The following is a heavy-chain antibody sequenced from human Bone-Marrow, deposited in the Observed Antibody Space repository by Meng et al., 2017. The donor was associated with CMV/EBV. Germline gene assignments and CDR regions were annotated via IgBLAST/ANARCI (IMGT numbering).Heavy chain of an antibody. CDR2: ISSSGSTI. J-gene: IGHJ6*02. D-gene: IGHD6-6*01. Sequence: GGSLKISCAASGFTFSSYEMNWVRQAPGKGLEWVSYISSSGSTIYYADSVKGRFTISRDNAKNSLYLQMNSLRAEDTAVYYCAREVSSSSFWSPLYGMDVWGQGTTVTVSS. V-gene: IGHV3-48*03. CDR3: AREVSSSSFWSPLYGMDV. CDR1: GFTFSSYE.